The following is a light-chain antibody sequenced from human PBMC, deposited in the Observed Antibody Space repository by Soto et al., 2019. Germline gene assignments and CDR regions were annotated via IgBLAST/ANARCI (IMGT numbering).Light chain of an antibody. CDR3: HQYGSSPFS. CDR1: PIVSANY. V-gene: IGKV3-20*01. J-gene: IGKJ3*01. Sequence: EVVLTQSPATLSLSPGERATLASRANPIVSANYLDWYQQKPGQAPRRLIYGASSRATGIPDRFSGSGSGTDFTLTISRLEPEDCVVFDCHQYGSSPFSFGTGTKVYIK. CDR2: GAS.